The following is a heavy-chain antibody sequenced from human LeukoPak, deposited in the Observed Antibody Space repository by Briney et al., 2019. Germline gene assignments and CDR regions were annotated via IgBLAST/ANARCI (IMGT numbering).Heavy chain of an antibody. J-gene: IGHJ4*02. Sequence: PGGSLRLSCAASGFTFSSYAMSWVRQAPGKGLEWVSAISGSGGSTYYADSVKGRFTISRDNSKNTLYLQMNSLRAEDTAVYYRAKDHSLQIAVAGSWGQGTLVTVSS. V-gene: IGHV3-23*01. CDR1: GFTFSSYA. D-gene: IGHD6-19*01. CDR3: AKDHSLQIAVAGS. CDR2: ISGSGGST.